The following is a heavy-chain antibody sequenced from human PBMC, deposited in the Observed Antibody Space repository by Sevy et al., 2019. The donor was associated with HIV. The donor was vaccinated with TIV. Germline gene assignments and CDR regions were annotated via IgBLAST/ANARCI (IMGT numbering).Heavy chain of an antibody. D-gene: IGHD3-10*01. CDR3: SRTYYCGWGSYEDFDY. CDR2: ISVSGSTI. Sequence: GGSLRLSCAASGFTFRSYAMNWVRQAPGKGLEWVSYISVSGSTIYYADSVKGRFTISRDNAKNSLYLQMNSLRDEDTAVYYCSRTYYCGWGSYEDFDYWGQGTMVTVSS. CDR1: GFTFRSYA. J-gene: IGHJ4*02. V-gene: IGHV3-48*02.